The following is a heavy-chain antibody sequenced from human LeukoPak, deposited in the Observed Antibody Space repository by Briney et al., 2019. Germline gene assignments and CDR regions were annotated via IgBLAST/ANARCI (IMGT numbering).Heavy chain of an antibody. J-gene: IGHJ4*02. CDR2: ISGSSTYI. CDR3: ARDEVYGEQYYFDY. CDR1: GFTFSTYT. V-gene: IGHV3-21*01. Sequence: PGGSLRLSCAASGFTFSTYTMNWVRQAPGKGLEWVSSISGSSTYIYYADSVKGRFTISRDNAKNSLYLQMNSLRAEDTAVYYCARDEVYGEQYYFDYWGQGTLVTVSS. D-gene: IGHD4/OR15-4a*01.